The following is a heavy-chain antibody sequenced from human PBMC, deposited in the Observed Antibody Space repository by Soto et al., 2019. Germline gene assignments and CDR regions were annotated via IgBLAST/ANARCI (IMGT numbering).Heavy chain of an antibody. CDR1: GDSMSSSDYY. D-gene: IGHD6-19*01. CDR2: IYYSGST. V-gene: IGHV4-39*01. J-gene: IGHJ4*02. Sequence: SETLSLTCTVSGDSMSSSDYYWGWIRQPPGKGLEWIGSIYYSGSTYYNPSLQSRVAISVDTSKNQFSLKLKSVTAADTAIYYCARRTVNIRTFYSGLKTHCFDYWGQGAPVTVSS. CDR3: ARRTVNIRTFYSGLKTHCFDY.